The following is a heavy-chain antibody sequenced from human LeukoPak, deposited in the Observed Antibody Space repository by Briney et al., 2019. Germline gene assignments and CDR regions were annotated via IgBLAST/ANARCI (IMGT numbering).Heavy chain of an antibody. D-gene: IGHD5-18*01. CDR1: GFTFSSYG. CDR2: ISGSGGST. CDR3: AKAPDPVDTAMVDYFDY. J-gene: IGHJ4*02. Sequence: GGSLRLSCAASGFTFSSYGMSWVRQAPGKGLEWVSAISGSGGSTYYADSVKGRFTISRDNSKNTLYLQMNSLRAEDTAVYYCAKAPDPVDTAMVDYFDYWGQGTLVTVSS. V-gene: IGHV3-23*01.